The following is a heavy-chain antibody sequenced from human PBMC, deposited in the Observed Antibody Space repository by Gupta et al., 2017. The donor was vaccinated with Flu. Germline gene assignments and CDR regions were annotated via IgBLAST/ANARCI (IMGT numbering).Heavy chain of an antibody. CDR3: ATVTSGC. V-gene: IGHV3-74*03. Sequence: EMQLVESGGGLVQPGGSLRLSCAASGFTSSSSYLQCFRTAPGKGLVWVSRINPDGSSKTYAESVKGRFTIARDNAKNTLYLQMNSLGDDDTAVYYCATVTSGCWGQGTLVTVSS. CDR2: INPDGSSK. J-gene: IGHJ4*02. CDR1: GFTSSSSY. D-gene: IGHD4-17*01.